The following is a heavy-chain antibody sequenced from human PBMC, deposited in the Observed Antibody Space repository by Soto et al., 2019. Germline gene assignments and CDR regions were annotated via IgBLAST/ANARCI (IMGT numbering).Heavy chain of an antibody. CDR2: IIPIFGTA. CDR1: GGTFSSYA. V-gene: IGHV1-69*06. D-gene: IGHD3-3*01. CDR3: ARYPRFLDQMNYGMDV. J-gene: IGHJ6*02. Sequence: QVQLVQSGAEVKKPGSSVKVSCKASGGTFSSYAISWVRQAPGQGLEWMGGIIPIFGTANYAQKFQGRVTITADKSTSTAYMELSSLRSEDTDVYYCARYPRFLDQMNYGMDVWGQGTTVTVSS.